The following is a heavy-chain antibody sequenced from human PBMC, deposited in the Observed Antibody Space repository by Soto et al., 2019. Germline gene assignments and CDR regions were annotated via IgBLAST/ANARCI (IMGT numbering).Heavy chain of an antibody. CDR1: GVSISSYY. V-gene: IGHV4-59*01. CDR2: IYSSGTT. D-gene: IGHD3-22*01. Sequence: SETLSLTCSVSGVSISSYYWSWIRQAPGKGLEWIGYIYSSGTTNYNPSLRSRVTISIDTSNNQFSLKLRSVTTADTAVYYCARAGGYNYHFAFWGQGTPVTVSS. CDR3: ARAGGYNYHFAF. J-gene: IGHJ4*02.